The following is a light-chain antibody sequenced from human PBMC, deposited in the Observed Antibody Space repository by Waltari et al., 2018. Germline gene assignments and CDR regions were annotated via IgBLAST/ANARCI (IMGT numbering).Light chain of an antibody. J-gene: IGKJ1*01. CDR1: QGISSY. Sequence: AIRMTQSPSSFSASTGDRVTITCRASQGISSYLAWYQQKPGKAPKLLIYAASTLQSGVPSRFSGSGSGTDFTLTISCLQSEDFATYYCQQYNTHSETFGQGTKVEI. CDR2: AAS. V-gene: IGKV1-8*01. CDR3: QQYNTHSET.